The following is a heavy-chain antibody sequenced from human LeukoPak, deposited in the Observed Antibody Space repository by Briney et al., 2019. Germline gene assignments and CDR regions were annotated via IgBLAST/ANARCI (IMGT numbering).Heavy chain of an antibody. CDR2: TSGSGGST. V-gene: IGHV3-23*01. CDR3: AKTYGVVILKDAFDI. D-gene: IGHD3-3*01. CDR1: GFTFSSYA. Sequence: GGSLRLSCAASGFTFSSYAMSWVRQAPGKGLEWVSATSGSGGSTYYADSVKGRFTISRDNSKNTLYLQMNSLRAEDTAVYYCAKTYGVVILKDAFDIWGQGTMVTVSS. J-gene: IGHJ3*02.